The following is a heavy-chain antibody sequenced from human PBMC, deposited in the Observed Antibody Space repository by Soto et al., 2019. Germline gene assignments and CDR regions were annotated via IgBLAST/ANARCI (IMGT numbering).Heavy chain of an antibody. CDR1: GGSISSSSYY. Sequence: SETLSLTCTVSGGSISSSSYYWGWIRQPPGKGLEWIGSIYYSGSTYYNPSLKSRVTISVDTSKNQFSLKLSSVTAADTAVYYCARGGMRYYYYGMDVWGQGTTVTVSS. CDR2: IYYSGST. J-gene: IGHJ6*02. D-gene: IGHD3-16*01. CDR3: ARGGMRYYYYGMDV. V-gene: IGHV4-39*01.